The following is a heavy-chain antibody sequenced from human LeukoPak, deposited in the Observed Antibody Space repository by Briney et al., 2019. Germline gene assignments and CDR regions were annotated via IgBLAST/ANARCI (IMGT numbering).Heavy chain of an antibody. J-gene: IGHJ3*02. D-gene: IGHD1-26*01. CDR1: GYSFTSYW. V-gene: IGHV5-51*01. Sequence: GESLKISCKGSGYSFTSYWIGWVRQMPGKGLEWMGIIYPGDSDTRYSPSFQGQVTISADKSVSTAYLQWSSLKASDTAMYYCARGRRELYDAFDIWGQGTMVTVSS. CDR2: IYPGDSDT. CDR3: ARGRRELYDAFDI.